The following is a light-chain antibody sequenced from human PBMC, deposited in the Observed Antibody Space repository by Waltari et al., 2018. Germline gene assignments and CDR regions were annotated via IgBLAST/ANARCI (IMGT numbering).Light chain of an antibody. CDR2: GAS. J-gene: IGKJ2*01. Sequence: EIVMTQSPATLSVSPGERAPLSCRASQSVSSNLAWYQQKPGQAPRLLIYGASTRATGIPARFSGSGSGTEFTLTISSMQSEDFAVYYCQQYNNWPLYTFGQGTKLEIK. CDR1: QSVSSN. V-gene: IGKV3-15*01. CDR3: QQYNNWPLYT.